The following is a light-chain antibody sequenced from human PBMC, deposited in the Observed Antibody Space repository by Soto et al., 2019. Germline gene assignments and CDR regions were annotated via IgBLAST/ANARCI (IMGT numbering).Light chain of an antibody. CDR2: KAS. CDR1: QTISSC. CDR3: QQYNGFPCT. J-gene: IGKJ1*01. Sequence: DGQMTLSPSTLAASVGDRVTIACRASQTISSCLAWYQQQPGSDPHLLIYKASSLESGVPARFSGSGCGTEFTLTISSLQPDDFATYYCQQYNGFPCTFGQGTKVDI. V-gene: IGKV1-5*03.